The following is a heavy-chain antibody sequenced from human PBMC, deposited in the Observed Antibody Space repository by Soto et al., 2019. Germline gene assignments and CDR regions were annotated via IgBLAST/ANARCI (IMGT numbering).Heavy chain of an antibody. J-gene: IGHJ4*02. CDR2: ISYDGSKK. Sequence: PVRSPTLPSASSGFTFSTYGMPLGRQAPGKGLEWVALISYDGSKKYYADSVKGRFTISRDNSKNTLYLQMNSLRAEDTAVYYCAKDGQIAVAVLLDWGQGHLVTVSS. CDR3: AKDGQIAVAVLLD. CDR1: GFTFSTYG. V-gene: IGHV3-30*18. D-gene: IGHD6-19*01.